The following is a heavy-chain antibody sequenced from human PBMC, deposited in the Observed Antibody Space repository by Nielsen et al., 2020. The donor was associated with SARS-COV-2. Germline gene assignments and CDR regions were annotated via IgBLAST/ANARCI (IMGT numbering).Heavy chain of an antibody. Sequence: GGSLRLSCTASGFTFDDYGMHWVRQAPGKGLEWVSGITWNSVGIAYADSVKGRFTISRDNAKNSLYLQMNSLRAEDTALYFCARDLGEMATIKFYYAMDVWGRGTTVTVSS. V-gene: IGHV3-9*01. CDR2: ITWNSVGI. CDR1: GFTFDDYG. D-gene: IGHD5-24*01. J-gene: IGHJ6*02. CDR3: ARDLGEMATIKFYYAMDV.